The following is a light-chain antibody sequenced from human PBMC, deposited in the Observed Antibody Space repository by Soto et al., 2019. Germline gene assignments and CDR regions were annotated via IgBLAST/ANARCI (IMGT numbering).Light chain of an antibody. CDR2: EVS. J-gene: IGLJ2*01. Sequence: QSALTQPPSASGSPGQSVTISCTGTSSDVGGYNYVSWYQQHPGKAPKLMIYEVSKRPSGVPDRFSGSKSGNTASLTVSGLHAEDEADYYCSSYAGSNNYVAFGGGTQLTVL. CDR3: SSYAGSNNYVA. V-gene: IGLV2-8*01. CDR1: SSDVGGYNY.